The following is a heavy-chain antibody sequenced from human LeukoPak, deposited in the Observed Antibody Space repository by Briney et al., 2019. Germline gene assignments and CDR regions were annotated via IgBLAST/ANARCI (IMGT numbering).Heavy chain of an antibody. CDR2: IIPILGIA. D-gene: IGHD7-27*01. J-gene: IGHJ4*02. CDR3: ARPPGDPRPGDY. Sequence: SVKVSCKASGGTFSSYAISWVRQAPGQGLEWMGRIIPILGIANYAQKFQGRVTITADKSTSTAYMELRSLRSDDTAVYYCARPPGDPRPGDYWGQGTLVTVSS. V-gene: IGHV1-69*04. CDR1: GGTFSSYA.